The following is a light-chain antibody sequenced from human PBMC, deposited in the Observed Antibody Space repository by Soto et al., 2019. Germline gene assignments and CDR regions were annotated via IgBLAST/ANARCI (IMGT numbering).Light chain of an antibody. Sequence: EIVLTQSPATLSLSPGDRATLSCRASQSVGSYLGWYQQRPGKAPRLLIYDASNRATGIPARFSGSGSGTDFTLTISSLEPEDFAVYYCQQRSDWPSTFGGGTKVDIK. J-gene: IGKJ4*02. V-gene: IGKV3-11*01. CDR1: QSVGSY. CDR2: DAS. CDR3: QQRSDWPST.